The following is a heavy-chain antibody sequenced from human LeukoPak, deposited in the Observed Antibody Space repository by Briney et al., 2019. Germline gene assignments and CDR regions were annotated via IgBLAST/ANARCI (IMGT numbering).Heavy chain of an antibody. J-gene: IGHJ3*02. V-gene: IGHV4-59*11. CDR3: ARVGFTRGHYNPRDAFDI. CDR1: GGSTITHY. Sequence: SETLSLTCTVSGGSTITHYWSWIRQTPGKGLEWIGYIYYSGSTHYNPSLRSRVTMSIDTSKNQFSLGLISVTAADTAVYFCARVGFTRGHYNPRDAFDIWGQGTMVTVSS. CDR2: IYYSGST. D-gene: IGHD3-22*01.